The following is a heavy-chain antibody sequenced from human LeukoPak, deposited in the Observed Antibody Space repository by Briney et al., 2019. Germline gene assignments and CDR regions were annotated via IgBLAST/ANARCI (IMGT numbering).Heavy chain of an antibody. CDR3: ARLIVGADYYFDY. Sequence: ASVKVSCKASGGTFSSYAISWVRQAPGQGLEWMGGIIPIFGTANYAQKLQGRVTMTTDTSTSTAYMELRSLRSDDTAVYYCARLIVGADYYFDYWGQGTLVTVSS. D-gene: IGHD1-26*01. V-gene: IGHV1-69*05. J-gene: IGHJ4*02. CDR2: IIPIFGTA. CDR1: GGTFSSYA.